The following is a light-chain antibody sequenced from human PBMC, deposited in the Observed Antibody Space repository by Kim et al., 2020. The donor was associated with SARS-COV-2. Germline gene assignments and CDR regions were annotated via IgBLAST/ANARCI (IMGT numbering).Light chain of an antibody. CDR1: EDLNTY. CDR2: AAT. CDR3: QQSYDTTI. Sequence: DSQMTQSPSSLSASVGDRVTITCRTSEDLNTYMNWYQQKPGKAPKLLIYAATTLQDGVPSRFSGNTSGTYFTLTINSLQPDDFATYYCQQSYDTTIFGQGTRLEIK. V-gene: IGKV1-39*01. J-gene: IGKJ5*01.